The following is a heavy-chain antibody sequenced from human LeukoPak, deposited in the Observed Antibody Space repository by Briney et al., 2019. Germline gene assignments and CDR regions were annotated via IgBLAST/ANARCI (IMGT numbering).Heavy chain of an antibody. J-gene: IGHJ6*02. V-gene: IGHV3-7*01. Sequence: GGSLRLSCAASGFTFSSYWMSWVRQAPGKGLEWVANIKQDGSEKYYVDSVKGRFTISRDDAKNSLYLQMNSLGAEDTAVYYCARDSGSSWVAHYYYYYGMDVWGQGTTVTVSS. CDR2: IKQDGSEK. D-gene: IGHD6-13*01. CDR3: ARDSGSSWVAHYYYYYGMDV. CDR1: GFTFSSYW.